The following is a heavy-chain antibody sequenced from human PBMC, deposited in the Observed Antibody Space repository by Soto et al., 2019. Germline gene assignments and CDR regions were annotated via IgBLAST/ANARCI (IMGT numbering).Heavy chain of an antibody. CDR2: IIPIFGTA. Sequence: SVKVSCKASGGTFSSYAISWVRQAPGQGLEWMGGIIPIFGTANYAQKFQGRVTITADESTSTAYMELSSLRSEDTAVYYCARSLKQRGDSYYGMDVWGQGTTVTVSS. J-gene: IGHJ6*02. CDR1: GGTFSSYA. CDR3: ARSLKQRGDSYYGMDV. D-gene: IGHD6-25*01. V-gene: IGHV1-69*13.